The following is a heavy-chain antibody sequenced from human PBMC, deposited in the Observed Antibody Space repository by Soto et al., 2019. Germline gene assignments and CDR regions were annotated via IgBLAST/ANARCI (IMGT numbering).Heavy chain of an antibody. CDR2: IKRKIDGETT. V-gene: IGHV3-15*01. CDR3: VTDRGGGMDV. Sequence: EGQLVEAGGGMVMPGGSLRLCCAASGFTFSDAWMTWIRQAPGKGLQCVGRIKRKIDGETTDYAAPVKGRFTISRDDSKNTLYLQMNSLKVEDTAMYYCVTDRGGGMDVWGQGTTVTVSS. J-gene: IGHJ6*01. D-gene: IGHD3-10*01. CDR1: GFTFSDAW.